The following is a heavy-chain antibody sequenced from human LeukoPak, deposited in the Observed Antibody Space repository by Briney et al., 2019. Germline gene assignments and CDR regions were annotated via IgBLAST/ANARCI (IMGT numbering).Heavy chain of an antibody. CDR2: ISDTGTS. CDR1: GGSISGYY. D-gene: IGHD1-7*01. V-gene: IGHV4-59*01. Sequence: SETLSLTFIVSGGSISGYYWSWIRQPPGRGLEWIGYISDTGTSIYNPSLKNRLSMLVDTSKNHFYLSLTSVTAADTAIYYCARTRTYLDYWGQGALVTVSS. CDR3: ARTRTYLDY. J-gene: IGHJ4*02.